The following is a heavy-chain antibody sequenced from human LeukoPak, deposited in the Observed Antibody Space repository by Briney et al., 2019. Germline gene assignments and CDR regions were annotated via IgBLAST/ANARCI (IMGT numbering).Heavy chain of an antibody. CDR3: ARDRGPGFLEWSKNYYFDY. V-gene: IGHV3-21*01. J-gene: IGHJ4*02. CDR2: ISSSSSYI. Sequence: GGSLRLSCAASGFAFSNYNMNRVRQAPGKGLEWVSSISSSSSYIYYADSVKGRFTISRDNAKNSLYLQMNSLRAEDTAVYYCARDRGPGFLEWSKNYYFDYWGQGTLVTVSS. CDR1: GFAFSNYN. D-gene: IGHD3-3*01.